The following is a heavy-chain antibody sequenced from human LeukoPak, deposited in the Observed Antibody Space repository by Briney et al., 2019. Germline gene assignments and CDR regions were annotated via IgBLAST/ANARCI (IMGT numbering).Heavy chain of an antibody. CDR2: FDPEDGET. CDR3: ARCHPSHTGYSSSWYGPGGY. V-gene: IGHV1-24*01. CDR1: GYTLTELS. Sequence: ASVKVSCKVSGYTLTELSMHWVRQAPGKGLEWMGGFDPEDGETIYAQKFQGRVTMTEDTSTDTAYMELSSLRSEDTAVYYCARCHPSHTGYSSSWYGPGGYWGQGTLVTVSS. J-gene: IGHJ4*02. D-gene: IGHD6-13*01.